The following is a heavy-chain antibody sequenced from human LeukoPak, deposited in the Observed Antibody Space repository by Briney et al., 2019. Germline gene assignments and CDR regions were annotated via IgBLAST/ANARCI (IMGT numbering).Heavy chain of an antibody. Sequence: GGSLRLSCAASGFTFSRYWMSWVRQAPGKGLEWVSSINKDGSEKFHADSATGRFTISRDNAKNSLFLQMNTLGAEDAAVYYCARAYGRSTYGVHYFDPWGQGTLVTVSS. D-gene: IGHD3-10*01. CDR2: INKDGSEK. J-gene: IGHJ5*02. V-gene: IGHV3-7*01. CDR1: GFTFSRYW. CDR3: ARAYGRSTYGVHYFDP.